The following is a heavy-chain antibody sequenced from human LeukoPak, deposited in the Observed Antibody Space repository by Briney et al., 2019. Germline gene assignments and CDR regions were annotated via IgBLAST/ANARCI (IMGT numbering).Heavy chain of an antibody. CDR2: ISGDGGST. D-gene: IGHD3-10*01. CDR1: GFIFDDYA. V-gene: IGHV3-43*02. J-gene: IGHJ6*02. CDR3: EKDKGYFGSGSYYYYNYAMDV. Sequence: PGGSLRLSCAASGFIFDDYAMHWVRQAPGNGLEWVSLISGDGGSTYYADSVKGRFTISRDNIKNSLYLQMNSLRTEDSALYYCEKDKGYFGSGSYYYYNYAMDVWGQGTTVTVSS.